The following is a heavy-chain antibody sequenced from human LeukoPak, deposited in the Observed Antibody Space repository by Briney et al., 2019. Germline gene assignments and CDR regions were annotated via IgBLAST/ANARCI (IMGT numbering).Heavy chain of an antibody. CDR3: ARDRWSSGWYSFRFAHDAFDI. CDR2: INTNTGNP. CDR1: GYTFTSYA. V-gene: IGHV7-4-1*02. D-gene: IGHD6-19*01. Sequence: ASVKVSCKASGYTFTSYAMNWVRQAPGQGLEWMGWINTNTGNPTYAQGFTGRFVFSLDTSVSTAYLQISSLKAEDTAVYYCARDRWSSGWYSFRFAHDAFDIWGQGTMVTVSS. J-gene: IGHJ3*02.